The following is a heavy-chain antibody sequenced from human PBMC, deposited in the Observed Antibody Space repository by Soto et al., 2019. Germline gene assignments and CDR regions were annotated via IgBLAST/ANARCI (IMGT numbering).Heavy chain of an antibody. CDR2: ISNNGDTA. V-gene: IGHV3-23*01. D-gene: IGHD3-16*02. J-gene: IGHJ4*02. CDR3: ARDRTYVWGSYRYTAYYFDY. Sequence: GGSLRLSCATSGFTFSSYAMVWVRQAAEKGLEWVASISNNGDTAYYADSVKGRFTISRDNSKNTLYLQMNSLRAEDTAVYYCARDRTYVWGSYRYTAYYFDYWGQGTLVTVSS. CDR1: GFTFSSYA.